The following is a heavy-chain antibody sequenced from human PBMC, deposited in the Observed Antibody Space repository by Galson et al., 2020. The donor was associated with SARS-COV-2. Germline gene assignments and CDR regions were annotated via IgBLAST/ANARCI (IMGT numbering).Heavy chain of an antibody. V-gene: IGHV3-30*04. D-gene: IGHD6-13*01. CDR1: GFTFSSSA. J-gene: IGHJ4*02. Sequence: VGSLRLSCRASGFTFSSSAMHWVRQAPGKGLEWVAIISYDGTKRYNLDSVKGRFTISRDNSKNTLFLQMDSLTTEDTAVYYCARETDDYTSSWYDYWGQGTLVTVSS. CDR2: ISYDGTKR. CDR3: ARETDDYTSSWYDY.